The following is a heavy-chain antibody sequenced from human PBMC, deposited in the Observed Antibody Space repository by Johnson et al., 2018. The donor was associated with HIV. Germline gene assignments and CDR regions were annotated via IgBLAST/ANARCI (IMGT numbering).Heavy chain of an antibody. J-gene: IGHJ3*02. V-gene: IGHV3-7*02. CDR2: IRQDGSEK. Sequence: VQLVESGGGLVQPGGSLRLSCAGSGFIFRTHWIHWVRQPPGKGLEWVATIRQDGSEKFYVDSVKGRFTISRDNAKNTLYLQMNSLRAEDTAVYYCARAWSLGAFDIWGQGTMVTVSS. D-gene: IGHD2-15*01. CDR1: GFIFRTHW. CDR3: ARAWSLGAFDI.